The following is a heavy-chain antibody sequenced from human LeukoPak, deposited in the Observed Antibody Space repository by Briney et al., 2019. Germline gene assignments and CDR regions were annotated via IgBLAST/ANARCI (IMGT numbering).Heavy chain of an antibody. CDR3: ARVSSYGSTHPDY. J-gene: IGHJ4*02. D-gene: IGHD5-18*01. CDR1: GFTFSDYY. CDR2: ISTSSSYT. Sequence: GGSLRLSCAASGFTFSDYYMSWIRQAPGKGLEWISYISTSSSYTNYADSVKGRFTISRDNAKSSLYLQMNSLRAEDTAVYYCARVSSYGSTHPDYWGQGTLVTVSS. V-gene: IGHV3-11*06.